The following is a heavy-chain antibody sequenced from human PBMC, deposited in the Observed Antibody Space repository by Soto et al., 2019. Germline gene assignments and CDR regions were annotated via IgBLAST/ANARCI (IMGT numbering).Heavy chain of an antibody. Sequence: SETLSLTCTVSGGSISSGGYYWSWIRQHPGKGLEWIGYIYYSGSTYYNPSLKSRVTISVDTSKNQFSLKLSSVTAADTAVYYCARGVVVPSCWTQGLVAFDICGQGTMVTVSS. CDR1: GGSISSGGYY. D-gene: IGHD3-16*01. CDR3: ARGVVVPSCWTQGLVAFDI. J-gene: IGHJ3*02. CDR2: IYYSGST. V-gene: IGHV4-31*03.